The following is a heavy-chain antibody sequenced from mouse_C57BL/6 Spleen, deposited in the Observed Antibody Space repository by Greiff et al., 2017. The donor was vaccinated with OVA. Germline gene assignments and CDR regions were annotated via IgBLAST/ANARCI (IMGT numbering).Heavy chain of an antibody. CDR2: IDPENGDT. Sequence: EVQLQQSGAELVRPGASVKLSCTASGFNIKDDYMHWVKQRPEQGLEWIGRIDPENGDTEYASKFQGKATITADTSSNTAYLQLSSLTSEYTAVYYCTTHYGSSYGDYAMDYWGQGTSVTVSS. CDR1: GFNIKDDY. D-gene: IGHD1-1*01. J-gene: IGHJ4*01. V-gene: IGHV14-4*01. CDR3: TTHYGSSYGDYAMDY.